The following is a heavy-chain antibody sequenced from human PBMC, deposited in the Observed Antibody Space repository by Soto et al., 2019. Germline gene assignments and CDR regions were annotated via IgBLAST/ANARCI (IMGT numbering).Heavy chain of an antibody. CDR2: TYFRSKWYN. V-gene: IGHV6-1*01. D-gene: IGHD3-9*01. Sequence: SQTLSLTCAISGDSVSSKTAAWNWIRQSPSRGLEWLGRTYFRSKWYNDYAISVKSRITINPDTSKNQFSLLLNSVTPEATAVYYCARVSFDHFVHWFDPWGQGTLVTVSS. CDR1: GDSVSSKTAA. CDR3: ARVSFDHFVHWFDP. J-gene: IGHJ5*02.